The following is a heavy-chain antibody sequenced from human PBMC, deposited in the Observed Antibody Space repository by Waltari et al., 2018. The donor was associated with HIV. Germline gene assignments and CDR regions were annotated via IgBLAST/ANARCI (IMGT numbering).Heavy chain of an antibody. CDR1: GFVFSSYS. CDR2: SSSSGSTM. V-gene: IGHV3-21*06. D-gene: IGHD1-26*01. J-gene: IGHJ4*02. Sequence: EVQLVETGGGLVKPEESLRLSCAASGFVFSSYSVIWVRQAAGERVECISFSSSSGSTMNYADSVKGRFTVSRDNAENSLYLQMNSLRDEETAVYYGGRGPKTSWEELDYWGQGTLVAVSS. CDR3: GRGPKTSWEELDY.